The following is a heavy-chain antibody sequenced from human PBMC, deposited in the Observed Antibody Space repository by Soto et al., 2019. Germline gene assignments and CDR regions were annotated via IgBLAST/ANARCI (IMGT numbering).Heavy chain of an antibody. V-gene: IGHV4-59*01. CDR2: IYYSGST. Sequence: PSETLSLTCTVSGGSISSYYWSWIRQPPGKGLEWIGYIYYSGSTNYNPSLKSRVTISVDTSKNQFSLKLSSVTAADTAVYYCARDIHSRYDLGYWGQGTLVTVS. CDR1: GGSISSYY. D-gene: IGHD5-12*01. CDR3: ARDIHSRYDLGY. J-gene: IGHJ4*02.